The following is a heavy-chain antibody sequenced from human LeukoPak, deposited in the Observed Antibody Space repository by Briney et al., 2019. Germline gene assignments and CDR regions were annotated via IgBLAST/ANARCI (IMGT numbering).Heavy chain of an antibody. J-gene: IGHJ4*02. CDR3: ARQNFYDFWSGYFDY. D-gene: IGHD3-3*01. CDR2: IYPGDSDT. CDR1: GYSFTSYR. Sequence: GESLKISCKGSGYSFTSYRIGWVRQMPGKGLEWMGIIYPGDSDTRYSPSFRGQVTISADKSISTAYLQWSSLKASDTAMYYCARQNFYDFWSGYFDYWGQGTLVTVSS. V-gene: IGHV5-51*01.